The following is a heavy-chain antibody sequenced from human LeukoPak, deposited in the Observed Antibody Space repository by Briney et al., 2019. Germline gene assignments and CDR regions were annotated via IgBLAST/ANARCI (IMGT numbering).Heavy chain of an antibody. V-gene: IGHV3-48*03. CDR1: GFTFSSYE. CDR2: ISSSGSTI. CDR3: ARDLGELSHDY. J-gene: IGHJ4*02. Sequence: GGSLRLSCAASGFTFSSYEMNWVRQAPGKGLEWVSYISSSGSTIYYADSVKGRFTTSRDNAKNSLYLQMNSLRAEDTAVYYCARDLGELSHDYWGQGTLVTVSS. D-gene: IGHD3-16*02.